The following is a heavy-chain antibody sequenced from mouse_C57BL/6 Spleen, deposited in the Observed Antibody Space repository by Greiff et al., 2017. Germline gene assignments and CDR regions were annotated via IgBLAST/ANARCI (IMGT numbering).Heavy chain of an antibody. J-gene: IGHJ2*01. CDR1: GYTFTSYW. D-gene: IGHD2-1*01. V-gene: IGHV1-53*01. CDR2: INPSNGGT. CDR3: ARKGDGNFYFDY. Sequence: QVHVKQPGTELVKPGASVKLSCKASGYTFTSYWMHWVKQRPGQGLEWIGNINPSNGGTNYNEKFKSKATMTVDKSSSTAYMQLSSLTSEDSAVYYCARKGDGNFYFDYWGQGTTLTVSS.